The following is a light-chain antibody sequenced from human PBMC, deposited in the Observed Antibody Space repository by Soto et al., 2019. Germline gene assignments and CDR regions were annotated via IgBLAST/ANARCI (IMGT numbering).Light chain of an antibody. Sequence: QSALTQPASVSGSPGQSITISCTGTSSDVGGYNYVSWYQQHPGKAPKLMIYEVSNRPSGVSNRLSGSKSGNTASLTISGIQAEDEADYYCSSYTSSSTPLFGGGTKLTVL. CDR2: EVS. CDR1: SSDVGGYNY. V-gene: IGLV2-14*01. J-gene: IGLJ3*02. CDR3: SSYTSSSTPL.